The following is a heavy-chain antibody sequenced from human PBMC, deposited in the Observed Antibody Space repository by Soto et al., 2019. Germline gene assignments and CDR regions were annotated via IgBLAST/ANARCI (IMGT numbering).Heavy chain of an antibody. CDR3: ARDLGSGYDPGDY. CDR2: IIPIFGTT. CDR1: GDIFSGYS. J-gene: IGHJ4*02. Sequence: QVQLVQSGAEVKKPGSSVKVSCKTSGDIFSGYSISWVRQAPGQGLEWMGGIIPIFGTTNYAQRFHGRVTITADKTTGNGYMEFYSLKSEDTAVYYCARDLGSGYDPGDYWGQGTLVTVSS. V-gene: IGHV1-69*14. D-gene: IGHD5-12*01.